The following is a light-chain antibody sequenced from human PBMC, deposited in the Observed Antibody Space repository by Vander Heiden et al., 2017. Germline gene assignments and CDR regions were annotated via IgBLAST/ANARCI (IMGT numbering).Light chain of an antibody. J-gene: IGKJ3*01. CDR3: QQYNSFSLT. CDR2: KAS. V-gene: IGKV1-5*03. CDR1: QSISIW. Sequence: DIQMSQPPSTLSASVGDRVTITCRASQSISIWVAWYQQKPGKAPKLLMYKASTLESGVPSRFSGSGSGTEFTLTISSLQPDDFATYYCQQYNSFSLTFGPGTKVDIK.